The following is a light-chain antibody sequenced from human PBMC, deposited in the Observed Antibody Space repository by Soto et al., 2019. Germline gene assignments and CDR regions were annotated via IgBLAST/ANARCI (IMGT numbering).Light chain of an antibody. J-gene: IGLJ1*01. Sequence: QSVLTQPPSASGSPGQSVTISCTGTSSDVGDYNLVSWYQQHPGRAPKLMIYEVSKRPSGVPDRFSGSKSGNTASLTVSGLQAEDEADYYCRSYAAPNPFSVFGTGPKVTVL. CDR3: RSYAAPNPFSV. CDR1: SSDVGDYNL. CDR2: EVS. V-gene: IGLV2-8*01.